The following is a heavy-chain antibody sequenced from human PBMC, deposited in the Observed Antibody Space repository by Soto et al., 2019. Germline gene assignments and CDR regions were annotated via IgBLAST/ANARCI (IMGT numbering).Heavy chain of an antibody. CDR1: GFTFSSYA. CDR2: IGGSGGST. D-gene: IGHD3-3*01. Sequence: EVRLLGSGGGLGQPGGSLRLSCEASGFTFSSYAMSWVRQAPGKGLEWVSAIGGSGGSTYYGDSVKGRFTISRDNSKNTLYLQMNSLRAEDTAVYYCAKGGLRFVEWLLFADPWGQGTLATVSS. CDR3: AKGGLRFVEWLLFADP. V-gene: IGHV3-23*01. J-gene: IGHJ5*02.